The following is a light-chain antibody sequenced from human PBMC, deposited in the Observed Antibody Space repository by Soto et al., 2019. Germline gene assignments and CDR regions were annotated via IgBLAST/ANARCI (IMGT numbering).Light chain of an antibody. CDR3: AAWDDSLNGPRV. J-gene: IGLJ2*01. CDR1: SSNIGNNA. Sequence: QSVLTQPPSVSEAPRQRVTISCSGSSSNIGNNAVNWYQQHPGKAPKLLIYYDDLLPSGVSDRFSGSKSGTSASLAISGLQSEDEADYYCAAWDDSLNGPRVFGGGTKLTVL. V-gene: IGLV1-36*01. CDR2: YDD.